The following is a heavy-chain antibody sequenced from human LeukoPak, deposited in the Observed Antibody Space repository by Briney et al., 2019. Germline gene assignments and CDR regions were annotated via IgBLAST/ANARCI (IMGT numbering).Heavy chain of an antibody. CDR1: GGSISSSPYY. D-gene: IGHD1-1*01. CDR3: ARGRSDNWGLFDY. Sequence: SETLSLTCAVSGGSISSSPYYWGWIRQPPGKGLEWIGSIYYSGNTYHNPSLKSRVTISVDTSKNQFSLKLSSLTAAGTAVYYCARGRSDNWGLFDYWGQGTLVTVSS. CDR2: IYYSGNT. J-gene: IGHJ4*02. V-gene: IGHV4-39*07.